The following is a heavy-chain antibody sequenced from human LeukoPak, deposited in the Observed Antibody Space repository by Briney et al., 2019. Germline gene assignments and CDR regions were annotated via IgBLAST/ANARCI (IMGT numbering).Heavy chain of an antibody. CDR1: GFTFSSYS. CDR2: ISSSSSTI. D-gene: IGHD3-22*01. Sequence: GGSLRLSCAASGFTFSSYSMNWVRQAPGKGLEWVSYISSSSSTIYYADSAKGRFTISRDNAKNSLYLQMNSLRDEDTAVYYCARGFYDSSGYLSYDYWGQGTLVTVSS. V-gene: IGHV3-48*02. J-gene: IGHJ4*02. CDR3: ARGFYDSSGYLSYDY.